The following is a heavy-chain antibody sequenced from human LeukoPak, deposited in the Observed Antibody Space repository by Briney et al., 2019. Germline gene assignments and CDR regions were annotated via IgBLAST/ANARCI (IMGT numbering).Heavy chain of an antibody. J-gene: IGHJ5*02. CDR1: GGSISSYY. Sequence: PSETLSLTCTVSGGSISSYYWSWIRQPPGKGLEWIGYIYYSGSTNYNPSLKSRVTISVDTSKNQFSLKLSSVTAADTAVYYCARGGLVVVSSWFDPWGQGTLVTVSS. CDR2: IYYSGST. V-gene: IGHV4-59*01. D-gene: IGHD3-22*01. CDR3: ARGGLVVVSSWFDP.